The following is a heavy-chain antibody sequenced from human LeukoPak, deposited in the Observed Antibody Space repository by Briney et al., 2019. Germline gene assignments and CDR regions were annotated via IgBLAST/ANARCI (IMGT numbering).Heavy chain of an antibody. V-gene: IGHV4-30-4*01. Sequence: SETLSLTCTVSGGSISSGDYYWSWLRQPPGEGLEWLGYIYYSGSTYYNPSLKSRLTMSVDTSKKQFSLKLSSVTAADTAVYYCGRGSPLNAGFDSWGQGTLVTVSS. CDR1: GGSISSGDYY. J-gene: IGHJ5*01. CDR2: IYYSGST. CDR3: GRGSPLNAGFDS.